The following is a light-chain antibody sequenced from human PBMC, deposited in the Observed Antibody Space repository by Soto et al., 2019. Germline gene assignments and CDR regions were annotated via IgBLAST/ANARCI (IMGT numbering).Light chain of an antibody. CDR3: QQYGSSPLT. CDR2: GAS. V-gene: IGKV3-20*01. CDR1: QSVSSSY. J-gene: IGKJ4*01. Sequence: EFVLTQSPGTLTLSPGERATLSCSASQSVSSSYLAWYQQKPGQAPRLLIYGASSRATGIPDRFSGSGSGTDFTLTISRLEPEDFAVYYCQQYGSSPLTFGGGTKVEIK.